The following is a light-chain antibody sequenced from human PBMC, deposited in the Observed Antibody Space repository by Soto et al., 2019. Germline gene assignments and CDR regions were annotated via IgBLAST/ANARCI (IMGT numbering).Light chain of an antibody. V-gene: IGKV3-20*01. CDR3: QQYGSSGT. J-gene: IGKJ1*01. Sequence: IVWTHSPGTLCLSPGEIATLSCRASQSVSNNYLAWYQQKPGQAPRLLIYGASNRATGIPDRFSGSGSGTDFTLTISRLEPEDFAVYYCQQYGSSGTFGQGTKVDIK. CDR1: QSVSNNY. CDR2: GAS.